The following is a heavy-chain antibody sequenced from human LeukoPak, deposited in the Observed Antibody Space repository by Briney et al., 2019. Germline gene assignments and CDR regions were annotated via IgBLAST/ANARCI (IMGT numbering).Heavy chain of an antibody. D-gene: IGHD6-19*01. CDR2: IYPGSGST. CDR3: ASSPSSVWLEKWCDP. V-gene: IGHV4-39*01. Sequence: SETLSLTCTVSGASISGGGYYWGWIRQSPGKGLEWIGNIYPGSGSTYYNPSLRSRVAISIDTSKNQFSLKVTSVTAPDTAVYYCASSPSSVWLEKWCDPWGQETLVTV. CDR1: GASISGGGYY. J-gene: IGHJ5*02.